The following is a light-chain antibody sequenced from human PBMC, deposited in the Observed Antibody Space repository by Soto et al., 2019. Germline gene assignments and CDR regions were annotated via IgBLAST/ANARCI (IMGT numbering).Light chain of an antibody. V-gene: IGKV1-5*03. Sequence: DIQMTQSPSTLSASVGDRVTITCRASQSISSWLAWYQQKPWKAPKLLIYKTSSLESEVPSRFSGSGSGTEFTLTISSLQHDDFATYYCQQYNSLYPFGQGTKLEIK. CDR3: QQYNSLYP. CDR2: KTS. CDR1: QSISSW. J-gene: IGKJ2*01.